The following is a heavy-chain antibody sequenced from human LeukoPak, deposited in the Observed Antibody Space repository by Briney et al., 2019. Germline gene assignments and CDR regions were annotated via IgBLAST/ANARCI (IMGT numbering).Heavy chain of an antibody. CDR3: AKDTAPAYYYDSSGYLDY. Sequence: GGSLRLSCAASGFTFSSYWMSWVRQAPGKGLEWVSTISDNGGSTYYADSVKGRFTISRDNSKNTLYLQMNSLRTEDTALYYCAKDTAPAYYYDSSGYLDYWGQGTLVTVSS. J-gene: IGHJ4*02. CDR2: ISDNGGST. CDR1: GFTFSSYW. D-gene: IGHD3-22*01. V-gene: IGHV3-23*01.